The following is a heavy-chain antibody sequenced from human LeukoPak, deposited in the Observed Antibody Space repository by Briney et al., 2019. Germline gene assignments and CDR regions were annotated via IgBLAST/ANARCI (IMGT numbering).Heavy chain of an antibody. CDR2: IYYSGST. CDR3: AVGATHYYMDV. CDR1: GGSIRGYY. Sequence: SETLSLTCTVSGGSIRGYYWSWVRQPPGKGLEWIACIYYSGSTNYNPSLKSRVTISLDTSKNQFSLKLSSVTAADTAVYYCAVGATHYYMDVWGKGTTVTVSS. D-gene: IGHD3-16*01. V-gene: IGHV4-59*08. J-gene: IGHJ6*03.